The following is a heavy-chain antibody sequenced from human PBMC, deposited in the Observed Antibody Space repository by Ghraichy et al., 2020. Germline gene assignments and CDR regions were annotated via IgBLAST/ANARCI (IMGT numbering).Heavy chain of an antibody. J-gene: IGHJ2*01. CDR3: ARDLVAGCSGGSCYRYFDL. CDR1: GLTFRNYG. D-gene: IGHD2-15*01. Sequence: GGSLRLSCAASGLTFRNYGMHWVRQAPGKGLEWVAFIRYDGSNKYYADSVKGRFTISRDNSKNTLYLQMNSLRAEDTAVYYCARDLVAGCSGGSCYRYFDLWGRGTLVTVSS. V-gene: IGHV3-30*02. CDR2: IRYDGSNK.